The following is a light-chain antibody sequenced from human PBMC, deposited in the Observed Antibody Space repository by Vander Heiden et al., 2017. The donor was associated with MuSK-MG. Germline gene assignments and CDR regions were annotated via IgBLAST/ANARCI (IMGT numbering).Light chain of an antibody. J-gene: IGLJ3*02. V-gene: IGLV6-57*02. Sequence: FMLTQPHSVSESPAQTVTISCTGSSGSIASNYVQWYQQRPGSAPTTVIYEDNQRPAGVPDRFSGSIDSSSNSASLTISGLKTEDEADYYCQSYDSSNRVFGGGTKLTVL. CDR1: SGSIASNY. CDR2: EDN. CDR3: QSYDSSNRV.